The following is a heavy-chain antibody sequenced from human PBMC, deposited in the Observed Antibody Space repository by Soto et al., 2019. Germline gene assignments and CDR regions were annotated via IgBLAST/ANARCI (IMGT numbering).Heavy chain of an antibody. V-gene: IGHV3-23*01. CDR3: ARNGGGFDS. CDR2: IGQSGAAT. CDR1: GFSLSTNG. Sequence: GGSLRLSCAASGFSLSTNGVTWVRQAPGKGLEWVSYIGQSGAATYNTNSVKGRFTISRDTSQNTVYLQINSLGAEDTAVYYCARNGGGFDSWGQGTMVTVSS. J-gene: IGHJ4*02. D-gene: IGHD3-16*01.